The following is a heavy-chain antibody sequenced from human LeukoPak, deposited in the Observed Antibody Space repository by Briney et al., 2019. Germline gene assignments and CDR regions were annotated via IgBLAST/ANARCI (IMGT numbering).Heavy chain of an antibody. Sequence: GGSLRLSCAASGFTFSDSAIHWVRQASGKGLEWVGRIRSKTNGYATAYAASVKGRFTISRDDSKKTAYLQMNSLKTEDTAVYYCTSSVTGTVDYWGQGTLATVSS. CDR3: TSSVTGTVDY. J-gene: IGHJ4*02. D-gene: IGHD2-21*02. CDR2: IRSKTNGYAT. CDR1: GFTFSDSA. V-gene: IGHV3-73*01.